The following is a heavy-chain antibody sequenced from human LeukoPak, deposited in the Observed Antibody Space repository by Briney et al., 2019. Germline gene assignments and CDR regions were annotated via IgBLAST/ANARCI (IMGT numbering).Heavy chain of an antibody. CDR1: GGSFSYYY. CDR3: ARRDGYNSYYFDY. Sequence: SETLSLTCAVYGGSFSYYYWSWIRQPPGKGLEWIGYIYYSGSTNYNPSLKSRVTISVDTSKNQFSLKLSSVTAADTAVYYCARRDGYNSYYFDYWGQGTLVTVSS. J-gene: IGHJ4*02. V-gene: IGHV4-59*01. D-gene: IGHD5-24*01. CDR2: IYYSGST.